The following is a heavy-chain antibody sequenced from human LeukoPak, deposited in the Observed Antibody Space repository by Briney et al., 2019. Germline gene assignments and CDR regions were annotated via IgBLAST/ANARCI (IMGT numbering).Heavy chain of an antibody. Sequence: PGGSLRLSCAASGFTFSDTWMHWVRHAPGEGLVWVSRIRSDGSDTRYAESVKGRFTISRDNAKNTLYLQMNSLRAEDTAVYYCANPGGTGYSSLDYWGQGTLVTVSS. CDR2: IRSDGSDT. D-gene: IGHD3/OR15-3a*01. V-gene: IGHV3-74*01. J-gene: IGHJ4*02. CDR3: ANPGGTGYSSLDY. CDR1: GFTFSDTW.